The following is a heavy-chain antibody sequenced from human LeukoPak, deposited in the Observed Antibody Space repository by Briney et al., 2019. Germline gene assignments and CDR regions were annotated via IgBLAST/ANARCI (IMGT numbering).Heavy chain of an antibody. CDR3: ARGGTLISGAFDI. D-gene: IGHD3-16*01. CDR2: IYYSGST. Sequence: SETLSLTCTVSGGSISSGGYYWSWIRQHPGKGLEWIGYIYYSGSTYYNPSLKSRVTISVDTSKNQFSLKLSSVTAADTAVYYCARGGTLISGAFDIWGQGTMVTVSS. V-gene: IGHV4-31*03. CDR1: GGSISSGGYY. J-gene: IGHJ3*02.